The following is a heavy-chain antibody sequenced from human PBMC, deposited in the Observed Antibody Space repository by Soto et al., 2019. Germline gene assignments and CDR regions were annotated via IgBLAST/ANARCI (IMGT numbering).Heavy chain of an antibody. CDR3: TRDLFSYDYSGILWFDP. CDR2: VYYTGTT. Sequence: SETLSLTCTVSGGSIGSYHWSWVRQPPGKGLEWIASVYYTGTTNYNPSLGSRVTISIDAPGNRFSMEITSVTAADTAVYYCTRDLFSYDYSGILWFDPWGQGTLVTVSS. J-gene: IGHJ5*02. V-gene: IGHV4-59*01. CDR1: GGSIGSYH. D-gene: IGHD3-16*01.